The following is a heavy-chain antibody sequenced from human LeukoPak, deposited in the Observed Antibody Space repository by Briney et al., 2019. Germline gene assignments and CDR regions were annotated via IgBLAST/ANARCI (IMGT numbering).Heavy chain of an antibody. V-gene: IGHV4-34*01. D-gene: IGHD3-10*01. CDR1: GGSFSGYY. CDR3: ARDVYYGSGSYFDY. J-gene: IGHJ4*02. Sequence: SETLSLTCAVYGGSFSGYYWSWIRQPPGKGLEWIGEINHSGSTNYNPSLKSRVTISVDTSKNQFSLKLSSVTAEDTAVYYCARDVYYGSGSYFDYWGQGTLVTVSS. CDR2: INHSGST.